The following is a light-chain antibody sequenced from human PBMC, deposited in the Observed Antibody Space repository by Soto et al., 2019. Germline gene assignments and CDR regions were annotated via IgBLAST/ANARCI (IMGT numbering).Light chain of an antibody. V-gene: IGKV1-5*01. J-gene: IGKJ3*01. CDR2: DAS. CDR3: QQYNSYLFT. CDR1: QSISNW. Sequence: DIQMTQSPSTLSASVGDRVTITCRASQSISNWLAWYQQKPGKAPKLLIYDASSLESGVPSRISGSGSGTEFTLTISSLQPDDFASYYCQQYNSYLFTFGPGTKVDVK.